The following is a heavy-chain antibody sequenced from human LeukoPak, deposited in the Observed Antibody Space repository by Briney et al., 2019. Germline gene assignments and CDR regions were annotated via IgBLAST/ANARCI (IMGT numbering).Heavy chain of an antibody. CDR1: GFTVSSNY. D-gene: IGHD4-11*01. CDR3: AKDHDYSNYIY. J-gene: IGHJ4*02. Sequence: GGSLRLSCAASGFTVSSNYMSWVRQAPGKGLEWVSAISGSGGSTYYADSVKGRFTISGDNSKNTLYLQMNSLRAEDTAVYYCAKDHDYSNYIYWGQGTLVTVSS. CDR2: ISGSGGST. V-gene: IGHV3-23*01.